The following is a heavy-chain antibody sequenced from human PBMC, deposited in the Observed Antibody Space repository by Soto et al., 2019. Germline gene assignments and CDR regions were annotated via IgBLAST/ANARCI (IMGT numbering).Heavy chain of an antibody. D-gene: IGHD6-19*01. CDR2: IKQDGSGK. J-gene: IGHJ6*03. Sequence: GGSLRLSCAASGFTFSSYWMSWVRQAPGKGLEWVANIKQDGSGKYYVDSVKGRFTISRDNAKNSLYLQMNSLRAEDTAVYYCARRGKSSGWPPVYYYYYYMDVWGKGTTVTVSS. V-gene: IGHV3-7*01. CDR1: GFTFSSYW. CDR3: ARRGKSSGWPPVYYYYYYMDV.